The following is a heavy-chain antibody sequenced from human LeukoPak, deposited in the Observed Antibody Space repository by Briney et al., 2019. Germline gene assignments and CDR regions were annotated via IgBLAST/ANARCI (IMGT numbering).Heavy chain of an antibody. CDR3: ARTFGDGIYYFDY. D-gene: IGHD3-10*01. CDR2: IDWDDDK. CDR1: GFSLSTSGMC. V-gene: IGHV2-70*01. J-gene: IGHJ4*02. Sequence: SGPTLVNPTQTLTLTCTFSGFSLSTSGMCVSWIRQPPGKALEWLALIDWDDDKYYSTSLKTRLTNSKDTSKNQVVPTRTNMYPVDTATYYCARTFGDGIYYFDYWGQGTLVTVSS.